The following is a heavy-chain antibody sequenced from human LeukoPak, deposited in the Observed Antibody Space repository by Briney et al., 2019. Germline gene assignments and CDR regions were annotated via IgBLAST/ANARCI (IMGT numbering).Heavy chain of an antibody. Sequence: GGSLRLSCAASGFSFSTQEMAWVRQAPGKGLEWVSYISKDGRTIYYADSVKGRFTISRDNTRNSLFLQLSSLSADDTAFYYCARGSYTGFDLYFDSWGLGTLVTISS. CDR1: GFSFSTQE. D-gene: IGHD5-12*01. J-gene: IGHJ4*02. CDR3: ARGSYTGFDLYFDS. V-gene: IGHV3-48*03. CDR2: ISKDGRTI.